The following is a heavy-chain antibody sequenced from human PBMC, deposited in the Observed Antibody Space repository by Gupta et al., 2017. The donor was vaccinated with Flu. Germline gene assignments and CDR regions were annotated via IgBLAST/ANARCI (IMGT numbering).Heavy chain of an antibody. CDR2: IWYEGTNK. D-gene: IGHD1-26*01. Sequence: VRQAPGKGLEWVAVIWYEGTNKYYADSVKGRFTISRDNSKNTLYLQMNGLRAEDTAVYYCARGGIGERVQLEPLDYWGQGTLVTVSS. J-gene: IGHJ4*02. V-gene: IGHV3-33*01. CDR3: ARGGIGERVQLEPLDY.